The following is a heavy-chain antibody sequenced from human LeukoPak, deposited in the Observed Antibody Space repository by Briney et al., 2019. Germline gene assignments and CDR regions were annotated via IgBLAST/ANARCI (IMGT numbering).Heavy chain of an antibody. CDR3: AKEKGFSSPYYYYYMDV. Sequence: GGSLRLSCAASGFTFSAYVMTWVRKARGKRLEWVSAISSNGGSTYYADSEKARFNISRDNSKNTLYLQMNSLRAEDTALYYCAKEKGFSSPYYYYYMDVWGKETTVTVAS. J-gene: IGHJ6*03. D-gene: IGHD6-13*01. CDR1: GFTFSAYV. CDR2: ISSNGGST. V-gene: IGHV3-23*01.